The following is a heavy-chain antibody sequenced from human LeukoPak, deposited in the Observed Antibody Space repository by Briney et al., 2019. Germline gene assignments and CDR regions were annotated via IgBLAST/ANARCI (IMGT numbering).Heavy chain of an antibody. Sequence: GGSLRLSCAASGFTFSSYALSWVRQAPGKGLEWVSVLGGSETSTSYADSVKGRFTISRDNSKNTLYLQMNSLRAEDTAVYYCAKDWGGSYHGNAFDIWGQGTMVTVSS. D-gene: IGHD1-26*01. CDR1: GFTFSSYA. CDR3: AKDWGGSYHGNAFDI. J-gene: IGHJ3*02. CDR2: LGGSETST. V-gene: IGHV3-23*01.